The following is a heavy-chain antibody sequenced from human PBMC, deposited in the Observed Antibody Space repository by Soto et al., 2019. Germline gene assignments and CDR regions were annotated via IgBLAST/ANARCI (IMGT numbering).Heavy chain of an antibody. Sequence: ETLSLTCAVYGGSFSGYYWSWIRQPPGKGLEWIGEINHSGSTNYNPSPKSRVTISVDTSKNQFSLKLSSVTAADTAVYYCARTLAVRGVIRGWFDPWGQGTLVTVSS. CDR1: GGSFSGYY. CDR2: INHSGST. D-gene: IGHD3-10*01. J-gene: IGHJ5*02. V-gene: IGHV4-34*01. CDR3: ARTLAVRGVIRGWFDP.